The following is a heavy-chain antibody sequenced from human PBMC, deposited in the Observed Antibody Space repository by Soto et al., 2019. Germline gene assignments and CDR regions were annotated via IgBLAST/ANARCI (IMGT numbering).Heavy chain of an antibody. CDR1: GGSISSSSYY. CDR3: ASLRITMVRGVVTYYYYGMNV. J-gene: IGHJ6*02. D-gene: IGHD3-10*01. V-gene: IGHV4-39*01. CDR2: YYLSGIT. Sequence: PSETLSITCTISGGSISSSSYYRGWIRQPPGNGLELIVRYYLSGITYSNPAPKSRVTISLDTSKKQFCMNLSSVTAADTAVYYCASLRITMVRGVVTYYYYGMNVWGQGTTVTGSS.